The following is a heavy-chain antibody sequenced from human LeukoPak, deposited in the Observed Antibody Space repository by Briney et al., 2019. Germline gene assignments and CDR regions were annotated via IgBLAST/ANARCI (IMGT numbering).Heavy chain of an antibody. J-gene: IGHJ4*02. V-gene: IGHV3-30*04. CDR2: ISYDGSNK. D-gene: IGHD5/OR15-5a*01. CDR3: ARDLYDPNSPYFDY. CDR1: GFTFSSYA. Sequence: PGGSLRLSCAASGFTFSSYAVHWVRQAPGKGLEWVTVISYDGSNKYYADSVKGRFTISRDNSKNTLYLQMNSLRAEDTAVYYCARDLYDPNSPYFDYWGQGTLVTVSS.